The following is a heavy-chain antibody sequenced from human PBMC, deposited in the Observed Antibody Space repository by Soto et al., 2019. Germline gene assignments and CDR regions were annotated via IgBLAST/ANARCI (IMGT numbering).Heavy chain of an antibody. Sequence: QLQLQESGPGLVKSSETLSLSCTVSGGSIVSTSYYWGWIRPSPGKGLAWIGNVYYTGNTHYNPSLESRVTISADTSRNQFSLNVTSVTAADTAVYYCVRQSYGTSSNFDYWGQGTLVTVSS. CDR1: GGSIVSTSYY. V-gene: IGHV4-39*01. J-gene: IGHJ4*02. CDR2: VYYTGNT. CDR3: VRQSYGTSSNFDY. D-gene: IGHD6-6*01.